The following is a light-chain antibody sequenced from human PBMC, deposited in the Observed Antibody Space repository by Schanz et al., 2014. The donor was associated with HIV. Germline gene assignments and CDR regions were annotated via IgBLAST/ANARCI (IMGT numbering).Light chain of an antibody. J-gene: IGLJ1*01. CDR1: SSDVGAHNY. Sequence: QSALTQPASVSGSPGQSITISCTGTSSDVGAHNYVSWYQQHPGKAPKLMIYDVSKRPSGVPDRFSGSKSGNTASLTISGLQAEDEADYYCCSYAGSYPPLYVFGTGTKLTVL. CDR2: DVS. CDR3: CSYAGSYPPLYV. V-gene: IGLV2-11*01.